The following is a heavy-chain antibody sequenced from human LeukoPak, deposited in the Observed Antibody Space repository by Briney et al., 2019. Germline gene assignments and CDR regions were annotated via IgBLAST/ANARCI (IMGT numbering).Heavy chain of an antibody. J-gene: IGHJ6*04. CDR3: AKDFSSQSMAVAGRPYYYYYGMDV. CDR2: ISGSGGST. CDR1: GFTFSSYA. V-gene: IGHV3-23*01. D-gene: IGHD6-19*01. Sequence: GGSLRLSCAASGFTFSSYAMSWVRQAPGKGLEWVSAISGSGGSTYYADSVKGRFTISRDNSKNTLYLQMNSLRAEDTAVYYCAKDFSSQSMAVAGRPYYYYYGMDVWGKGTTVTVSS.